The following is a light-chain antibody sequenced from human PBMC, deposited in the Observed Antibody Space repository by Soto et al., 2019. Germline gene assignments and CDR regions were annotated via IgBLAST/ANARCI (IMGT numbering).Light chain of an antibody. CDR2: GAS. CDR3: QQYGSSPAT. CDR1: QSVRSSY. J-gene: IGKJ1*01. V-gene: IGKV3-20*01. Sequence: EIVLTQSPGTLSLSPGERATPSCRASQSVRSSYLAWYQQKPGQAPRLLISGASSRATGISDRFSGSGSGTDFTLTISRLEPDDFAVYYCQQYGSSPATFGQGTKVDIK.